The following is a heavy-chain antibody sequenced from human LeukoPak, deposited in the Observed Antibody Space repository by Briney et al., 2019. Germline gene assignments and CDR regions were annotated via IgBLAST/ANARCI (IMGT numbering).Heavy chain of an antibody. J-gene: IGHJ4*02. CDR3: ASSGFGYY. Sequence: GGSLRLSCATSGFIFRNYWMSWVRQVPGKGLEWVASISQDAGATTHLDSVKGRFIISRDNAKNSLYLQLNSLRADDTAVYYCASSGFGYYWGQGTLVTVSS. CDR2: ISQDAGAT. V-gene: IGHV3-7*01. D-gene: IGHD3-22*01. CDR1: GFIFRNYW.